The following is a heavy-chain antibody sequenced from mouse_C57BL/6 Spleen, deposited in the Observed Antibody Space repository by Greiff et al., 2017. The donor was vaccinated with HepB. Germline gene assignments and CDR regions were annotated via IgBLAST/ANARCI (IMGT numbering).Heavy chain of an antibody. Sequence: EVKLVESGGGLVKPGGSLKLSCAASGFTFSDYGMHWVRQAPEKGLEWVAYISSGSSTIYYADTVKGRFTISRDNAKNTLCLQMTSLRSEDTAMYYCARGGGYYAGDYFDYWGQGTTLTVSS. V-gene: IGHV5-17*01. CDR1: GFTFSDYG. J-gene: IGHJ2*01. CDR3: ARGGGYYAGDYFDY. CDR2: ISSGSSTI. D-gene: IGHD2-3*01.